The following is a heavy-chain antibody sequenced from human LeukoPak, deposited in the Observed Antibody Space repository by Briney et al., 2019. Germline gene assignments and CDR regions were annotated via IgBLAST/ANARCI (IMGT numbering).Heavy chain of an antibody. CDR3: ARDFKRPKYSSSSWGQVDY. D-gene: IGHD6-6*01. V-gene: IGHV3-48*01. CDR1: GFTFSSYG. J-gene: IGHJ4*02. Sequence: PGGSLRLSCAASGFTFSSYGMSWVRQAPGKGLEWVSYISSSSSTIYYADSVKGRFTISRDNAKNSLYLQMNSLRAEDTAVYYCARDFKRPKYSSSSWGQVDYWGQGTLVTVSS. CDR2: ISSSSSTI.